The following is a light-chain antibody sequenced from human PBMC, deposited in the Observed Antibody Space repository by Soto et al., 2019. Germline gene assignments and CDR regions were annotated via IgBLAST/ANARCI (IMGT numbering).Light chain of an antibody. CDR1: ESISRH. Sequence: DIQMTQSPSSLSASVGDRVTITCRASESISRHLNWYQQKPGKAPNLLIYAASTLQNGVPSRFSGSGSGTDFTLIISSLHPEDFATYYCQQSYSTLSISFGQGTRLEIK. CDR3: QQSYSTLSIS. V-gene: IGKV1-39*01. J-gene: IGKJ5*01. CDR2: AAS.